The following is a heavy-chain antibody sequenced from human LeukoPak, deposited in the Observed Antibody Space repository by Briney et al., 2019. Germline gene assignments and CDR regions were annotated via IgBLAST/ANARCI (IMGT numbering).Heavy chain of an antibody. CDR1: GGSISSYY. D-gene: IGHD3-3*01. CDR2: IYYSGST. CDR3: ARGPSTYYDFWSGHQY. Sequence: SETLSLTCTVSGGSISSYYWSWIRQPPGKGLGWIAYIYYSGSTNYNPSLKSRVTISIDTSKNQFSLKLSSVTAADTAVYYCARGPSTYYDFWSGHQYWGQGTLVTVSS. J-gene: IGHJ4*02. V-gene: IGHV4-59*12.